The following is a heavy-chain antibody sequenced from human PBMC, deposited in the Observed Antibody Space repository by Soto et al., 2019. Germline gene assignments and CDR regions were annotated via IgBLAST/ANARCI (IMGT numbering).Heavy chain of an antibody. D-gene: IGHD6-13*01. J-gene: IGHJ5*02. CDR2: IIPIFGTA. V-gene: IGHV1-69*13. CDR1: GGTFSSYA. Sequence: SVKVSCKASGGTFSSYAISWVRQAPGQGLEWMGGIIPIFGTANYAQKFQGRVTITADESTSTAYMELSSLRSEDTAVYYCARGSPGIAAAGTGNWFDPWGQGTLVTVSS. CDR3: ARGSPGIAAAGTGNWFDP.